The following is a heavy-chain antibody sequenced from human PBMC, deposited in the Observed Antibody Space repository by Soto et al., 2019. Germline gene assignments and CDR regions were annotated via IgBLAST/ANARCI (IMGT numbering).Heavy chain of an antibody. Sequence: SETLSLTCAVYGGSFSGYYWSWIRQPPGKGLEWIGEINHSGSTNYNPSLKSRVTISVDTSKNQFSLKLSSVTAADTAVYYCATLVPYCSSTSCYAGRYSYGYYYYYYMDVWGKGTTVTVSS. D-gene: IGHD2-2*01. CDR1: GGSFSGYY. CDR3: ATLVPYCSSTSCYAGRYSYGYYYYYYMDV. CDR2: INHSGST. V-gene: IGHV4-34*01. J-gene: IGHJ6*03.